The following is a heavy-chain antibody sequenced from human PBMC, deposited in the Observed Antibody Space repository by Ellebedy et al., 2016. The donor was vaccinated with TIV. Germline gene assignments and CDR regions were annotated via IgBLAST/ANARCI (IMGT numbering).Heavy chain of an antibody. V-gene: IGHV3-33*01. J-gene: IGHJ4*02. CDR1: GFTFSNYG. CDR3: ARHSGGYSPSPDY. CDR2: IWYDGSNKYYDGSNE. D-gene: IGHD3-22*01. Sequence: GESLKISCAASGFTFSNYGMHWVRQAPGKGLEWVAVIWYDGSNKYYDGSNENYADSVKGRFTISRDNSKNTLYLQMNSLRAEDTAVYYCARHSGGYSPSPDYWGQGTLVIVSS.